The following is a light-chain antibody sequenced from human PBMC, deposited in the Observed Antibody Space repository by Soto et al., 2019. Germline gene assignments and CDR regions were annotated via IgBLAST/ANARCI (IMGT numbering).Light chain of an antibody. CDR2: GAS. Sequence: EIVLTQSPGTLSLSPGERATLSCRASQSVSSNNLAWYQQKPGQAPRLLIYGASSRATGIPDRFSGSGSGTDFSLTISRLEPEDFAVYYCQQYGGSPRTFGQGTKVEIK. CDR3: QQYGGSPRT. V-gene: IGKV3-20*01. J-gene: IGKJ1*01. CDR1: QSVSSNN.